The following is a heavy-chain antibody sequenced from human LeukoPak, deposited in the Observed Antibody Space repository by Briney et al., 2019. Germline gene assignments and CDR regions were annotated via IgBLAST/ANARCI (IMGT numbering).Heavy chain of an antibody. V-gene: IGHV3-48*03. D-gene: IGHD1-26*01. CDR1: GFTFSSYE. CDR2: ISSSGSTI. Sequence: GGSLRLSCAASGFTFSSYEMNWVRQAPGKGLEWVSYISSSGSTIYYADSVKGRFTISRDNAKNSLYLQMNSLRAEDTAVYYCARDRSGSYLFDYWGQGTLVTVSS. J-gene: IGHJ4*02. CDR3: ARDRSGSYLFDY.